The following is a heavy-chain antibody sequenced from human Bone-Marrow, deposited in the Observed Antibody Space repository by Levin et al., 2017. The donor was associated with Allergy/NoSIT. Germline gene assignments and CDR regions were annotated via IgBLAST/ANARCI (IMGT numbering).Heavy chain of an antibody. CDR2: INAEGRTT. J-gene: IGHJ6*04. V-gene: IGHV3-74*01. Sequence: GESLKISCAASGFTLRNDGMDWVRQAPGKGLVWVAFINAEGRTTWYADSVKGRFTLSRDNAKNSLDLQMNSLRAEDTAVYYCARGRDYGMDVWGEGTTVIVSP. CDR1: GFTLRNDG. CDR3: ARGRDYGMDV.